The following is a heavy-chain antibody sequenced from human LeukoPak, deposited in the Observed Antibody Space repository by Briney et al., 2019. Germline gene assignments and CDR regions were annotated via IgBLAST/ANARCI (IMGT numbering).Heavy chain of an antibody. CDR2: ITGSGGST. Sequence: GGSLRLSCAASGFIFSSYAMSWVRQAPGKGLEWVSAITGSGGSTYYAASVKGRFTISRDNSKNTLFLQMNSLTAEDTAVYYCAKAPSSSYYFYMDVWGKGTTVTVSS. CDR1: GFIFSSYA. J-gene: IGHJ6*03. CDR3: AKAPSSSYYFYMDV. V-gene: IGHV3-23*01. D-gene: IGHD3-16*02.